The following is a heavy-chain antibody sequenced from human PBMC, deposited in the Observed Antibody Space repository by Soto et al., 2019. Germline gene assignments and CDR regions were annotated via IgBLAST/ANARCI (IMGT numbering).Heavy chain of an antibody. CDR3: AKDMAAAGTDAFDI. D-gene: IGHD6-13*01. J-gene: IGHJ3*02. Sequence: EVQLVESGGGLVQPGRSLRLSCAASGFTFDDYAMHWVRRAPGKGLEWVSGISWNSGSIGYADSVKGRFTISRDNAKNSLYLQMNSLRAEDTALYYCAKDMAAAGTDAFDIWGQGTMVTVSS. CDR2: ISWNSGSI. V-gene: IGHV3-9*01. CDR1: GFTFDDYA.